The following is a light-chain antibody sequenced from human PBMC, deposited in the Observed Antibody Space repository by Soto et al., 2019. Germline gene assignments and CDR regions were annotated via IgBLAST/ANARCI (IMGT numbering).Light chain of an antibody. CDR2: GAS. CDR3: QQYGSSPRT. Sequence: PGERATLSCRASQRVTSSYLAWYQQKPGQAPRLLIYGASSRATGIPDRFSGSGSGTDFTLTISRLEPEDFAVYYCQQYGSSPRTFGQGTKVEIK. J-gene: IGKJ1*01. V-gene: IGKV3-20*01. CDR1: QRVTSSY.